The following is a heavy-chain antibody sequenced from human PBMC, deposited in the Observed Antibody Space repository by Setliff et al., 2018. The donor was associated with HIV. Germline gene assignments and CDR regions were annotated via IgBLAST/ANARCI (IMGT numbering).Heavy chain of an antibody. J-gene: IGHJ5*01. CDR2: INPNSGNT. Sequence: ASVKVSCKSSGYTFTDYYVHWVRQAPGQGLEWVGCINPNSGNTGYAQKFQGRDTMTRDTSISTAFMDLSSLRYDDTAMYYCARGVGSSWFDSWGQGTLVTVSS. CDR3: ARGVGSSWFDS. CDR1: GYTFTDYY. V-gene: IGHV1-2*02. D-gene: IGHD1-26*01.